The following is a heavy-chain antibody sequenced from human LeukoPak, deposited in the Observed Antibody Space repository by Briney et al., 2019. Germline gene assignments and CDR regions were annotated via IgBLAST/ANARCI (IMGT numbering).Heavy chain of an antibody. D-gene: IGHD3-10*01. J-gene: IGHJ5*02. CDR1: GGSISCSSYY. CDR3: ARSPAYYYGSGGRWFDP. V-gene: IGHV4-39*01. CDR2: IYYSGST. Sequence: PSETLSLTCTVSGGSISCSSYYWGWIRQPPGKGLEWIGSIYYSGSTYYNPSLKSRVTISVDTSKNQFSLKLSSVTAADTAVYYCARSPAYYYGSGGRWFDPWGQGTLVTVSS.